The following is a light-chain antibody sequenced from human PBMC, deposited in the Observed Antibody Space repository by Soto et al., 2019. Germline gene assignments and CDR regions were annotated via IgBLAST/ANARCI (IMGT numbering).Light chain of an antibody. Sequence: DIVMTQSPDSLAVSLGERATINCKSSQSVLYSSNNKNYLAWYQQKPGQPPKLLIYWASTRESGVPDRFSGIGSGTDLTLTIRCWQAEYVGFYYWQQYHGTLALTFGGGTKVELQ. CDR2: WAS. CDR1: QSVLYSSNNKNY. J-gene: IGKJ4*01. V-gene: IGKV4-1*01. CDR3: QQYHGTLALT.